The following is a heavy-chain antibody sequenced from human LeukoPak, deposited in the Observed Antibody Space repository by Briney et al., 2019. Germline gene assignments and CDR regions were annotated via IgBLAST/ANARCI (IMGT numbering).Heavy chain of an antibody. D-gene: IGHD3-10*01. CDR3: ARVYGSGSYYTYYFDY. Sequence: PAGSLRLSCAASGFTFRSYEMNWVRQAPGKGLEWVSYISSSGSNTYYADSVKGRFTISRDNIKNSLYLQMNSLRAEDTAVYYCARVYGSGSYYTYYFDYWGQGTLVSVSS. CDR2: ISSSGSNT. J-gene: IGHJ4*02. V-gene: IGHV3-48*03. CDR1: GFTFRSYE.